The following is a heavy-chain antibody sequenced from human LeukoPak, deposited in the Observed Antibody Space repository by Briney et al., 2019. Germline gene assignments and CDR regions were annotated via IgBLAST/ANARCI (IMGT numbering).Heavy chain of an antibody. V-gene: IGHV4-34*01. Sequence: SETLSLTCAVYGGSFSGYYWSWIRQSPGKGLEWIGGINHSGSTNYNPSLKSPVTISVDTSNNQFSLKVRSVTAADTAVYYCARVRSYYYYYMDVWGKGTTVTVSS. J-gene: IGHJ6*03. CDR2: INHSGST. CDR3: ARVRSYYYYYMDV. CDR1: GGSFSGYY.